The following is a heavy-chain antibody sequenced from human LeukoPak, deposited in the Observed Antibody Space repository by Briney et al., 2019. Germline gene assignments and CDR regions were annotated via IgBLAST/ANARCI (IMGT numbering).Heavy chain of an antibody. D-gene: IGHD3-22*01. CDR2: IYTSGNT. CDR1: GGSISSYY. J-gene: IGHJ3*02. V-gene: IGHV4-4*09. Sequence: SETLSLTCTVSGGSISSYYWSWIRQPPGKGLEWFGYIYTSGNTNYNPSLKSRVTISGDTSKNQFSLKLSSVTAADTAVYYCASHYHDSSGWAMGAFDIWGQGTMVTVSS. CDR3: ASHYHDSSGWAMGAFDI.